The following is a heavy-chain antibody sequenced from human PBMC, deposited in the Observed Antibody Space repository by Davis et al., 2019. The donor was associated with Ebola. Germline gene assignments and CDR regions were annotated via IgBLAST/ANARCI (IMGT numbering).Heavy chain of an antibody. CDR2: TSNDGKSD. CDR3: AKEGPGYFFDV. CDR1: GFTFSSYG. J-gene: IGHJ2*01. D-gene: IGHD6-25*01. Sequence: PGGSLRLSCAASGFTFSSYGMHWVRQAPGKGLEWVAITSNDGKSDYYTDSVKARFTISRDNSENTLYLQMNSLTPEDTAVYYCAKEGPGYFFDVWGRGTLVTVSS. V-gene: IGHV3-30*18.